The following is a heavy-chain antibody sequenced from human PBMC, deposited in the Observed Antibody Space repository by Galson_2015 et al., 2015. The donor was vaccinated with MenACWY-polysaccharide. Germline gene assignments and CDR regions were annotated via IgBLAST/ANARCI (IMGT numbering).Heavy chain of an antibody. CDR3: AKDRPLRGLTKYYYGMDF. V-gene: IGHV3-30*18. Sequence: SLRLSCAASGFSFSGFGFSDYAMHWVRQTPGKGLEWLAVISYDGSNTYYADPVKGRFTIARDDSKNTVFLQMHSLRGEDTAVYYVAKDRPLRGLTKYYYGMDFWAKG. D-gene: IGHD3-10*01. CDR1: GFSFSGFG. CDR2: ISYDGSNT. J-gene: IGHJ6*04.